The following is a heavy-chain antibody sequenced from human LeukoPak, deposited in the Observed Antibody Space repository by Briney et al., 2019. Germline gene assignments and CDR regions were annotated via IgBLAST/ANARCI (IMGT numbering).Heavy chain of an antibody. CDR1: GYTFTGYY. Sequence: ASVKVSCKASGYTFTGYYMHWVRQATGQGLEWMGWINPNSGSTNYAQKFQGRVTMTRDTSISTAYMELNRLRSDDTAVYYCASLEIAATWRVFDYWGQGTLVTVSS. CDR3: ASLEIAATWRVFDY. J-gene: IGHJ4*02. CDR2: INPNSGST. D-gene: IGHD2-15*01. V-gene: IGHV1-2*02.